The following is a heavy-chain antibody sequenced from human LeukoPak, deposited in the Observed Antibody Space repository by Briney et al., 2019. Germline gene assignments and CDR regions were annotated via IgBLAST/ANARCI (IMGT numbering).Heavy chain of an antibody. V-gene: IGHV3-21*01. D-gene: IGHD3-10*01. CDR1: GFTFSSYS. CDR2: ISSSSSYI. CDR3: ARDAVASNYYGSGSYGYYFDY. Sequence: KPGGSLRLSCAASGFTFSSYSMNWVRQAPGKGLEWVSSISSSSSYIYYADSVKGRFTISRDNAKNSLYLQMSSLRAEDTAVYYCARDAVASNYYGSGSYGYYFDYWGQGDLVTVSS. J-gene: IGHJ4*02.